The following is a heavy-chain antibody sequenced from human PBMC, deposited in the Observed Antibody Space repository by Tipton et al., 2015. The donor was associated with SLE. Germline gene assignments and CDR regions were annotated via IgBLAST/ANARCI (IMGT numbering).Heavy chain of an antibody. V-gene: IGHV4-59*01. D-gene: IGHD3-10*01. CDR2: IYHTGST. CDR1: GGSISTYY. J-gene: IGHJ3*02. CDR3: ARDYYGSGFDAFDI. Sequence: TLSLTYTVSGGSISTYYWSWIRQPPKQGLEWIGRIYHTGSTDYNPSLKSRVTISVDTSKNQFSLRLSSVTAADTAGYYCARDYYGSGFDAFDIWGQGTMVTVSS.